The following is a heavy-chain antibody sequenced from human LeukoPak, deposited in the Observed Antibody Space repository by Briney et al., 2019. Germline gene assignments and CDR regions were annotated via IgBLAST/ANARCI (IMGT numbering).Heavy chain of an antibody. J-gene: IGHJ6*03. Sequence: SETLSLTCTVSGGSISSYYWSWIRQPPGKGLEWIGYIYYSGSTNYNPSLKSRVTISVDTSKNQFSLKLSSVTAADTAVYYCARVGDYDFWSGGYYYYMDVWGKGPRSPSP. CDR3: ARVGDYDFWSGGYYYYMDV. CDR2: IYYSGST. V-gene: IGHV4-59*01. D-gene: IGHD3-3*01. CDR1: GGSISSYY.